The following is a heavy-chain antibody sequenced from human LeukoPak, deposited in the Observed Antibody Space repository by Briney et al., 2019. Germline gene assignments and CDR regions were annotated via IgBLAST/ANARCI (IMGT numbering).Heavy chain of an antibody. D-gene: IGHD1-7*01. Sequence: ASQTLSLTCTVSGGSISSGGYYWSWIRQHPGKGLEWIGYIYYSGSTYYNPSLKSRVTISVDTSKNQFSLKLSSVTAADTAVYYCARDHSNYGAFDIWGQGTMVTVSS. CDR2: IYYSGST. V-gene: IGHV4-31*03. J-gene: IGHJ3*02. CDR3: ARDHSNYGAFDI. CDR1: GGSISSGGYY.